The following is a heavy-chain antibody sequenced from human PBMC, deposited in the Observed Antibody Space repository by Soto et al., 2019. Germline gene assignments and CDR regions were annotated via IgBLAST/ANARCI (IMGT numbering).Heavy chain of an antibody. CDR2: INPSGGST. V-gene: IGHV1-46*01. CDR3: ARDQASIRITFGGVIGGFDY. J-gene: IGHJ4*02. CDR1: GYTFTSYY. Sequence: QVQLVQSGAEVKKPGASVKVSCKASGYTFTSYYMHWVRQAPGQGLEWMGIINPSGGSTSYAQKFQCRVTMTRDTSTSTVYMELSSLRSEDTAVYYCARDQASIRITFGGVIGGFDYWGQGTLVTVPS. D-gene: IGHD3-16*01.